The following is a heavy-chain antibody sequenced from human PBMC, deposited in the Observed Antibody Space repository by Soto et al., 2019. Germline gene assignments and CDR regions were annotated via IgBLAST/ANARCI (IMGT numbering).Heavy chain of an antibody. CDR2: IYYRGNA. Sequence: TLSLTCSVSDDSINSDKYYLGWIRQPPGKGLEWIGSIYYRGNAYYNPSLQTRVTISVDTSKNQFSLKLSSVTAADTAVYYCARSYGSGSYIFDYWGQGTLVTVS. J-gene: IGHJ4*02. D-gene: IGHD3-10*01. CDR3: ARSYGSGSYIFDY. CDR1: DDSINSDKYY. V-gene: IGHV4-39*01.